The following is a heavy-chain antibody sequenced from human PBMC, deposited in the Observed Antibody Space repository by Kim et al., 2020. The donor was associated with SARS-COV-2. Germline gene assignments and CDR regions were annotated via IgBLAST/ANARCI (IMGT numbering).Heavy chain of an antibody. D-gene: IGHD2-21*02. Sequence: GGSLRLSCAASGFTFSSYGMHWVRQAPGKGLEWVAVISYDGSNKYYADSVKGRFTISRDNSKNTLYLQMNSLRAEDTAVYYCAKNSGSQSGGGDSMTHY. CDR1: GFTFSSYG. CDR2: ISYDGSNK. V-gene: IGHV3-30*18. CDR3: AKNSGSQSGGGDSMTHY. J-gene: IGHJ4*01.